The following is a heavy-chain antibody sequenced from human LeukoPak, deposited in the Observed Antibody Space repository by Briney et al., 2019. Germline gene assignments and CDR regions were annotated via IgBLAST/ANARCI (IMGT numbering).Heavy chain of an antibody. J-gene: IGHJ4*02. V-gene: IGHV1-8*01. CDR1: GYTFNSHD. Sequence: ASVKVSCKASGYTFNSHDINWVRQATGQGLEWMGWMNPYSGNTGYAQKFQGGVTMTRDTSINTAYLEFYSLRSEDTAVYYCARGYSPTLRTTGNDYWGQGTLVTVSS. D-gene: IGHD1-1*01. CDR2: MNPYSGNT. CDR3: ARGYSPTLRTTGNDY.